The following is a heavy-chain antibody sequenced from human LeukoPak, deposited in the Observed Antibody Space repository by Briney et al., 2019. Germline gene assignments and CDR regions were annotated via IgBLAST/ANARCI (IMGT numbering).Heavy chain of an antibody. D-gene: IGHD2-8*01. V-gene: IGHV1-2*02. CDR3: ARVDLGYCTNGVCYDYYYYMDV. CDR2: INPNSGGT. J-gene: IGHJ6*03. Sequence: GASVKVSCKASGYTFTGYYMHWVRQAPGQGLEWMGWINPNSGGTNYAQKFQGRVTMTRDTSISTAYMELSRLRSDDTAVYYCARVDLGYCTNGVCYDYYYYMDVWGKGTTVTVSS. CDR1: GYTFTGYY.